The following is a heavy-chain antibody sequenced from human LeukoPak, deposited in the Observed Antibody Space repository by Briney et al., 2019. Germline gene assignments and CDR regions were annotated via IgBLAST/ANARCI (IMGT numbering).Heavy chain of an antibody. CDR2: IYSTGST. V-gene: IGHV4-4*07. J-gene: IGHJ4*02. CDR3: AKDGSSRPFFNY. Sequence: PSETLSLTCTVSGGSINSNYWSWIRQPAGKGLEWIGRIYSTGSTNYNPSLKGRVTMSVDTSKKQFSLKLNSVTAADTALYYCAKDGSSRPFFNYWGLGTLVTVSS. CDR1: GGSINSNY. D-gene: IGHD6-13*01.